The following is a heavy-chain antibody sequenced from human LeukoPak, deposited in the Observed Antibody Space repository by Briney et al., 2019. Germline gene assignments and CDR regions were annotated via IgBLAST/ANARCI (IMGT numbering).Heavy chain of an antibody. CDR2: VDPEDGET. V-gene: IGHV1-69-2*01. Sequence: ASVKVSCKVSGYTFTKYYMHWVQQAPGKGLEWMGLVDPEDGETIYAEKFQGRVTITADTSTDTAYMELSSLGSEDTAVYYCATVSAATRTFDYWGQGTLVTVSS. CDR1: GYTFTKYY. J-gene: IGHJ4*02. D-gene: IGHD1-26*01. CDR3: ATVSAATRTFDY.